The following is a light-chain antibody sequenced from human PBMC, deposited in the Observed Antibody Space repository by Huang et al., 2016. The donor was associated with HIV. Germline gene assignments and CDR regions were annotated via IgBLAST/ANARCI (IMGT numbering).Light chain of an antibody. CDR3: QQYNNWPVT. CDR2: GAS. V-gene: IGKV3-15*01. J-gene: IGKJ4*01. Sequence: VMTQSPATLSVSPGERATLSCRASESILRNLAWYRQRPGQPPRLLIYGASVRLPGIPDRFRGSGSGTEFSLTISSLQSEDFAVYYCQQYNNWPVTFGGGTKVEIK. CDR1: ESILRN.